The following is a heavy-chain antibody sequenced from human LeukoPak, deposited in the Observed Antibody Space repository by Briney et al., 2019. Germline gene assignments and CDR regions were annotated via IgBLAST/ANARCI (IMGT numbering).Heavy chain of an antibody. CDR3: ARVDSYDILTGYSLFAFDI. CDR1: GYTFTSYG. CDR2: ISAYNGNT. D-gene: IGHD3-9*01. Sequence: ASVKVSCKASGYTFTSYGITWVRQAPGQGREWMGCISAYNGNTNYAQKLQGRVTMTTDRSTSTAYMELRSLRSDDTDVYYCARVDSYDILTGYSLFAFDIWGQGTMVTVSS. V-gene: IGHV1-18*01. J-gene: IGHJ3*02.